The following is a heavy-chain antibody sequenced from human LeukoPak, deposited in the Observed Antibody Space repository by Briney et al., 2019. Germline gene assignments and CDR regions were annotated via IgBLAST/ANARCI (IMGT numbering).Heavy chain of an antibody. CDR1: GGSFSGYY. V-gene: IGHV4-34*01. J-gene: IGHJ1*01. Sequence: SETLSLTCAVYGGSFSGYYWSWIRQPPGKGLELIGEINHSGSTNYNPSLKSRVTISVDTSKNQFSLKLSSVTAADTAVYYCARGRGRTRVVTAMIFQHWGQGTLVTVSS. D-gene: IGHD2-21*02. CDR2: INHSGST. CDR3: ARGRGRTRVVTAMIFQH.